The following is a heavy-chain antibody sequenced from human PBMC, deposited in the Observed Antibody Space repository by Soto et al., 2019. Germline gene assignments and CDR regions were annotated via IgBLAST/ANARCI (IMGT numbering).Heavy chain of an antibody. CDR1: GFTFSSYS. V-gene: IGHV3-48*02. J-gene: IGHJ6*02. CDR2: ISSSSSTI. D-gene: IGHD5-18*01. Sequence: GGSLRLSCAASGFTFSSYSMNWVRQAPGKGLEWVSYISSSSSTIYYADSVKGRFTISRDNAKNSLYLQMNSLRDEDTAVYYCARGAGYSYGYSYGYYYGMDVWGQGTTVTAS. CDR3: ARGAGYSYGYSYGYYYGMDV.